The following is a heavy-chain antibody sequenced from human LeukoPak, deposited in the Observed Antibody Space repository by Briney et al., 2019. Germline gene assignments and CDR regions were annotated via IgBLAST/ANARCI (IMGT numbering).Heavy chain of an antibody. CDR3: ASSRYDSSGYWHSPPYFDY. CDR2: IYYSGST. V-gene: IGHV4-59*01. J-gene: IGHJ4*02. Sequence: SETLSLTCTVSGCSISNYYWSWIRQPPGKGLEWIGYIYYSGSTNYNPSLKSRVTISVDTSKNQFSLKLSSVTAADTAVYYCASSRYDSSGYWHSPPYFDYWGQGTLVTVSS. D-gene: IGHD3-22*01. CDR1: GCSISNYY.